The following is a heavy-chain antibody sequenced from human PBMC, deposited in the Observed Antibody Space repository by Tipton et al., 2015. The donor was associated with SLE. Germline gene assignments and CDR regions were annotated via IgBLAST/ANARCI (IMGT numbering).Heavy chain of an antibody. CDR3: AREPRPRGALKGAFDI. CDR2: INHSGST. J-gene: IGHJ3*02. Sequence: TLSLTCAVYGGSFSGYYWSWIRQPPGKGLEWIGEINHSGSTNYNPSLKSRVTISVDMSKNQFSLKLSSVTAADTAVYYCAREPRPRGALKGAFDIWGQGTMVTVSS. V-gene: IGHV4-34*01. CDR1: GGSFSGYY.